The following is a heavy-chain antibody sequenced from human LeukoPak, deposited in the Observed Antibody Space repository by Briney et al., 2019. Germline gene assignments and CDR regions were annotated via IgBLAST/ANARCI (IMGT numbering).Heavy chain of an antibody. CDR3: ARSIGYRQGVFDF. J-gene: IGHJ4*02. CDR2: IFYSGST. D-gene: IGHD2-2*03. V-gene: IGHV4-59*08. Sequence: SETLSLTCTVSGGSINTYNWNWLRQPPGKGLEWIGYIFYSGSTSYNPSLKSRVTMSVDTSRNEFSLKLTSVTAADTAVYYCARSIGYRQGVFDFWGQETPVTVAS. CDR1: GGSINTYN.